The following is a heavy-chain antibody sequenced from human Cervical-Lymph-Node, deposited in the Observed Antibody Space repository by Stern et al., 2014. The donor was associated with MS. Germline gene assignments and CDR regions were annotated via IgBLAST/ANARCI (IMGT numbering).Heavy chain of an antibody. D-gene: IGHD6-19*01. CDR2: IYTGNGNT. CDR1: GYTFISYS. CDR3: ARGLLDSSGWFYFDY. J-gene: IGHJ4*02. V-gene: IGHV1-3*04. Sequence: QVQLVQSGAELKKHGASVKLSCKASGYTFISYSMHWVRQAPGQGLEWMGWIYTGNGNTKYSQKFQDRVTITSDTSASSVYMEVSSLTSEDMAVYYCARGLLDSSGWFYFDYWGQGALVTVSS.